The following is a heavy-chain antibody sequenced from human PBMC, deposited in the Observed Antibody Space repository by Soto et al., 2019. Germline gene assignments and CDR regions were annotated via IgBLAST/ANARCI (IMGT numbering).Heavy chain of an antibody. Sequence: PGGSLRLSCTASGFTFGDYAMSWFRQAPGKGLEWVGFIRSKAYGGTTEYAASVKGRFTISRDDSKSIAYLQMNSLKTEDTAMYYCTRAKIGYSSSWYLAESFLTANWFDPWGQGTLVTVSS. D-gene: IGHD6-13*01. CDR3: TRAKIGYSSSWYLAESFLTANWFDP. CDR2: IRSKAYGGTT. V-gene: IGHV3-49*03. CDR1: GFTFGDYA. J-gene: IGHJ5*02.